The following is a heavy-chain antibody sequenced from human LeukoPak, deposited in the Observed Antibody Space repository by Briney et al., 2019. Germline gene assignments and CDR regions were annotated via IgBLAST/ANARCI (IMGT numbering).Heavy chain of an antibody. Sequence: SVRVSFKTSVFTFTCYYVQWVRQAPGQGPEWVGWMYFNSGATRFAPKFQGRVTMTRDTSISTAYMEFSSLRSDDTAMYYCAREGSSGQDWYAFDIWGQGTMLTVSS. D-gene: IGHD5-12*01. V-gene: IGHV1-2*02. CDR1: VFTFTCYY. CDR3: AREGSSGQDWYAFDI. J-gene: IGHJ3*02. CDR2: MYFNSGAT.